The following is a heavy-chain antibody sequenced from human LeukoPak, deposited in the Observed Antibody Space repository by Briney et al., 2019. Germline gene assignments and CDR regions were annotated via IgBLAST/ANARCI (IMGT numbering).Heavy chain of an antibody. Sequence: SETLSLTCAVYGGSFSGYYWSWIRQPPGKGLEWIGEINHSGSTNYNPSLKSRVTISVDTSKNQFSLKLSSVTAADTAVYYCARGMGATGTWDYWGQGTLVTVSS. CDR1: GGSFSGYY. D-gene: IGHD1-26*01. CDR2: INHSGST. J-gene: IGHJ4*02. CDR3: ARGMGATGTWDY. V-gene: IGHV4-34*01.